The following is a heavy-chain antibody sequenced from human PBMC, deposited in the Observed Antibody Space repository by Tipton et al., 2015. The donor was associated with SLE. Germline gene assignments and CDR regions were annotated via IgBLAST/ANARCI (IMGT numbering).Heavy chain of an antibody. CDR1: GYPFTGYS. J-gene: IGHJ4*02. D-gene: IGHD5-24*01. V-gene: IGHV1-8*02. CDR3: ARAPPQLGFDY. CDR2: MNPNSGNT. Sequence: QSGAEVKKPGASVKVSCQASGYPFTGYSMHWVRQAPGQGLEWMGWMNPNSGNTAYAQKFQGRVTMTRDTSISTAYMELSSLRSEDTAVYYCARAPPQLGFDYWGQGTLVTVSS.